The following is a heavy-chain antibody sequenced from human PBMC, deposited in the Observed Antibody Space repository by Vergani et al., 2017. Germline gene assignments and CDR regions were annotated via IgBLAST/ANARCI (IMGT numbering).Heavy chain of an antibody. CDR1: GFTFSSYA. CDR3: ARGAVYYYESSGWSY. Sequence: QVQLVESGGGVVQPGRSLRLSCAASGFTFSSYAMHWVRQAPGKGLEWVAVISYDGSNKYYADSVKGRFTISRDNSKNTLYLQMNSLRAEDTAVYYCARGAVYYYESSGWSYWGQGTLVTVSS. CDR2: ISYDGSNK. D-gene: IGHD3-22*01. V-gene: IGHV3-30-3*01. J-gene: IGHJ4*02.